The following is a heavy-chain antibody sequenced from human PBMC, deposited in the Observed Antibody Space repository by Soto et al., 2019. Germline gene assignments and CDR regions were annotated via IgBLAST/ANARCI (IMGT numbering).Heavy chain of an antibody. Sequence: EVQLLESGGGLVQPGGSLRLSCAASGFTFSSYAMSWVRQAPGKGLEWVSAISGRGGSTYYADSVKGRFTISRDNAKNTLYLKMQSLRAEDTAVYYCAKDSRGIQLWSPEETYYYCMYVWGQGSTVTVSS. V-gene: IGHV3-23*01. CDR3: AKDSRGIQLWSPEETYYYCMYV. D-gene: IGHD5-18*01. CDR2: ISGRGGST. J-gene: IGHJ6*02. CDR1: GFTFSSYA.